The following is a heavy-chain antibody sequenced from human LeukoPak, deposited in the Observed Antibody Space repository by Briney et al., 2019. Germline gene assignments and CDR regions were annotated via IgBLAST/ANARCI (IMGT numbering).Heavy chain of an antibody. Sequence: ASVKVSCKASGYTFTSYGITWVRQAPGQGLEWMGWISAYNGNTNYAQKLQGRVTMTTDTSTSTAYMELRSLRSDDTAMYYCARGRSNLSGWYGPGYFDYWGQGTLVTVSS. V-gene: IGHV1-18*01. CDR2: ISAYNGNT. J-gene: IGHJ4*02. CDR1: GYTFTSYG. CDR3: ARGRSNLSGWYGPGYFDY. D-gene: IGHD6-19*01.